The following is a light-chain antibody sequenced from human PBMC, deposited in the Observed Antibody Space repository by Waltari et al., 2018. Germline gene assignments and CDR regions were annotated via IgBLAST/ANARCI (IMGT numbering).Light chain of an antibody. J-gene: IGLJ3*02. V-gene: IGLV5-45*01. CDR2: YKSDSDT. CDR3: MIWHTSVGV. CDR1: SDLNLGTYR. Sequence: QALLAQPASLSVSPGASASLTCTLRSDLNLGTYRIFLYQQRPGSPPQYLLRYKSDSDTQQGSGVPSRFSGSKDASANAGILLISGLQSEDEADYYCMIWHTSVGVFGGGTKLTVL.